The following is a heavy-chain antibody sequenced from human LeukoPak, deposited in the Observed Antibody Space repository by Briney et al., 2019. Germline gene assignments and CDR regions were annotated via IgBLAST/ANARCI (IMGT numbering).Heavy chain of an antibody. Sequence: GGSLRLSCAASGFTFSSYWMHWVRQGPGRGLVWVSRIKSDGTYISYADSVEGRFTISRDNAKSTLYLQMNSLRAEDTAVYFCVKDDGNYGIDYWGQGTLVTVSS. CDR3: VKDDGNYGIDY. V-gene: IGHV3-74*01. CDR1: GFTFSSYW. D-gene: IGHD1-7*01. J-gene: IGHJ4*02. CDR2: IKSDGTYI.